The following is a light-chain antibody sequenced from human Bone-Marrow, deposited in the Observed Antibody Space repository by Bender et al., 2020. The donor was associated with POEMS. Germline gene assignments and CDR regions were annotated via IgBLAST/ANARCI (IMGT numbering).Light chain of an antibody. CDR3: AVWDDSLNGWV. CDR2: GNT. Sequence: QSVLTQPPSVSGAPGQRVTISCSGSSSNIGAGHDVHWYQQLPGTAPKLLIYGNTDRPSGVPDRFSASRSGTSASLSITGLQAEDEADYYCAVWDDSLNGWVFGGGTKLTVL. V-gene: IGLV1-40*01. CDR1: SSNIGAGHD. J-gene: IGLJ3*02.